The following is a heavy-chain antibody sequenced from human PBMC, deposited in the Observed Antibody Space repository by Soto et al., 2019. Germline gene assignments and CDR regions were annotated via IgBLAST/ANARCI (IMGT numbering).Heavy chain of an antibody. J-gene: IGHJ6*02. V-gene: IGHV5-51*01. CDR1: GYSFSTYW. CDR2: IYPGDSDT. D-gene: IGHD2-2*01. CDR3: ARHKGYCSSTSRYGMDV. Sequence: GESLKISCNGAGYSFSTYWIVWVRQMPWKGLEWMGAIYPGDSDTRYSPSFRGQVTISADKSINTAYLQWNSLKASDTAMYYCARHKGYCSSTSRYGMDVWGQGATVTVSS.